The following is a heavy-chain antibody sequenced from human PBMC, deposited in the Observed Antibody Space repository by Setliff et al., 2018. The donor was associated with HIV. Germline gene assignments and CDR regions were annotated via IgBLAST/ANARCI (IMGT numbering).Heavy chain of an antibody. Sequence: PGGSLRLSCAASGFTFSDYYMSWIRQAPGKGLEWVADINGYGKIIYYADFVEGRFTISRDNSKNMLYLQMNSLRAEDTAVYYCARDPRAAAAINWFDPWGQGTQVTVSS. CDR3: ARDPRAAAAINWFDP. V-gene: IGHV3-11*01. CDR2: INGYGKII. CDR1: GFTFSDYY. J-gene: IGHJ5*02. D-gene: IGHD6-13*01.